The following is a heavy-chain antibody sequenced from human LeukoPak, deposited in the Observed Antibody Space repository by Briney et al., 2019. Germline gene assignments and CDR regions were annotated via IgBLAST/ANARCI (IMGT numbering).Heavy chain of an antibody. V-gene: IGHV3-23*01. D-gene: IGHD2-2*01. Sequence: GGSLRLSCAASGFTFSSYAMSWVRQAPGKGLEWVSAISGSGGSTYCADSVKGRFTISRDNSKNTLYLQMNSLRAEDTAVYYCAKQGLSATYIVVVPTYYYGMDVWGKGTTVTVSS. CDR1: GFTFSSYA. CDR3: AKQGLSATYIVVVPTYYYGMDV. J-gene: IGHJ6*04. CDR2: ISGSGGST.